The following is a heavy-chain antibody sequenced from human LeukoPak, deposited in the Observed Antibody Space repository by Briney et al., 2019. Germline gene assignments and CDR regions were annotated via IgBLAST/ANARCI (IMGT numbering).Heavy chain of an antibody. V-gene: IGHV4-39*01. CDR3: ARHGIAAAGTDNWFDP. J-gene: IGHJ5*02. Sequence: SETLSLTCTVSGGSISSSSYYWGWIRQPPGKGLEWIGSIYYSGSTYYNPSLKSRVTISVDTSKNQFSLKLSSVTAADTAVYYCARHGIAAAGTDNWFDPWGQGTLVTVSS. D-gene: IGHD6-13*01. CDR1: GGSISSSSYY. CDR2: IYYSGST.